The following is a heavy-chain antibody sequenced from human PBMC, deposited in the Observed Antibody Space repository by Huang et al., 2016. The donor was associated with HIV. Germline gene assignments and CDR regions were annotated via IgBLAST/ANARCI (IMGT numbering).Heavy chain of an antibody. CDR1: GYTFNDYW. V-gene: IGHV5-51*01. Sequence: EVQLVQSGAVVKKPGESLKISCKGSGYTFNDYWIGWVRQGPGKGLEWMGLSYPSESDTTYSPSFQGKVTISADKSISTAYWQWSGRKASDTAMYYCARQGVGDFVVEPTGLGAFDIWGQGTMVTVSS. D-gene: IGHD2-2*01. J-gene: IGHJ3*02. CDR2: SYPSESDT. CDR3: ARQGVGDFVVEPTGLGAFDI.